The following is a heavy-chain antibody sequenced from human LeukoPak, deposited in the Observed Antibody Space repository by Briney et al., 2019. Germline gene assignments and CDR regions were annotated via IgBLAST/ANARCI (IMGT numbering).Heavy chain of an antibody. Sequence: ASVKVSCKASGGTFSSYAISWVRQAPGQGLEWMGRIIPILGIANYAQKFQGRVTITADKSTSTAYMELSSLRSEDTAVYYCARERSHIMVVTAVFDYWGQGTLVTVSS. CDR3: ARERSHIMVVTAVFDY. J-gene: IGHJ4*02. D-gene: IGHD2-21*02. CDR1: GGTFSSYA. CDR2: IIPILGIA. V-gene: IGHV1-69*04.